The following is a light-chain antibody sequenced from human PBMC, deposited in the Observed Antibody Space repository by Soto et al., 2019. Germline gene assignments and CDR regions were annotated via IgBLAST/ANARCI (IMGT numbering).Light chain of an antibody. CDR3: QPGGSLPIS. Sequence: DIQMTQSPSSVSASVGDRVTITCRASQDIGSWLAWYQQKPGKAPDLLIYGASSLQSGVPSRFYGSGSGTDFTLTISSLRPEDFATYYCQPGGSLPISFGQGTRLEIK. J-gene: IGKJ5*01. CDR1: QDIGSW. CDR2: GAS. V-gene: IGKV1-12*01.